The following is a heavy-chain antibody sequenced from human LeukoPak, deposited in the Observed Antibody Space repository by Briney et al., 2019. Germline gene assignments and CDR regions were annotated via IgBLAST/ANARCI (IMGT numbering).Heavy chain of an antibody. J-gene: IGHJ3*02. CDR1: AFTFSSYA. V-gene: IGHV3-30-3*01. D-gene: IGHD1-26*01. Sequence: PGGSLRLSCSASAFTFSSYAMHWVRQAPGKGLEWVAVISYDGSNKYYADSVKGRFTISRDNSKNTLYLQMNSLRAEDTAVYYCARDHSGRDAFDIWGQGTMVTVSS. CDR2: ISYDGSNK. CDR3: ARDHSGRDAFDI.